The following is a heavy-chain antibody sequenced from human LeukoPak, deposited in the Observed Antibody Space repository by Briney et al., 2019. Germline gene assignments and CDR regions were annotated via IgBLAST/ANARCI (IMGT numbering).Heavy chain of an antibody. CDR3: ARSIAVAGTATDY. CDR1: GFTFSSYG. V-gene: IGHV3-33*01. Sequence: GGSLRLSCAASGFTFSSYGMHWVRQAPGKGLEWVAVIWYDGSNKYYADSVKGRFTISRDNSKNTLYLQMNSPRAEDTAVYYCARSIAVAGTATDYWGQGTLVTVSS. CDR2: IWYDGSNK. J-gene: IGHJ4*02. D-gene: IGHD6-19*01.